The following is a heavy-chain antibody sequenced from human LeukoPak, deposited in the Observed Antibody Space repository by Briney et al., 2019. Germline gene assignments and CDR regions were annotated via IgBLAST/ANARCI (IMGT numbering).Heavy chain of an antibody. CDR1: GFTFSSYA. CDR2: IYHSGST. Sequence: GSLRLSCAASGFTFSSYAMSWVRQAPGKGLEWIGSIYHSGSTYYNPSLKSRVTISVDTSKNQFSLKLSSVTAADTAVYYCARDLDCSSTSCLNWFDPWGQGTLVTVSS. CDR3: ARDLDCSSTSCLNWFDP. V-gene: IGHV4-38-2*02. D-gene: IGHD2-2*01. J-gene: IGHJ5*02.